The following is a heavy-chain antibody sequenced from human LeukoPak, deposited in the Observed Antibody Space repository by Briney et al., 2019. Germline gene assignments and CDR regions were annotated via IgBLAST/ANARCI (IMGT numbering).Heavy chain of an antibody. CDR3: ARAHYVWGSYRYRSRAAFDI. D-gene: IGHD3-16*02. CDR2: INHSGST. Sequence: SETLSLTCTVSGGSIRSSYYYWGWIRQPPGKGLEWIGEINHSGSTNYNPSLKSRVTISVDTSKNQFSLKLSSVTAADTAVYYCARAHYVWGSYRYRSRAAFDIWGQGTMVTVSS. CDR1: GGSIRSSYYY. V-gene: IGHV4-39*07. J-gene: IGHJ3*02.